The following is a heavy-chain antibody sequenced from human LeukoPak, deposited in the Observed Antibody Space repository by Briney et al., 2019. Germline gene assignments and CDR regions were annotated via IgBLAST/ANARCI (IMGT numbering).Heavy chain of an antibody. D-gene: IGHD3-3*01. CDR2: IYYNGRT. Sequence: SETLSLTCTVCGDSINNNNYYWGWIRQPPGKGLEWIGNIYYNGRTYYSPSLKSRHTISVDTSNNQFSIKLRSVTAADTAVYCWARTTDRTTFGEIMHGFDIWGQGTPVTVPS. CDR1: GDSINNNNYY. CDR3: ARTTDRTTFGEIMHGFDI. J-gene: IGHJ3*02. V-gene: IGHV4-39*01.